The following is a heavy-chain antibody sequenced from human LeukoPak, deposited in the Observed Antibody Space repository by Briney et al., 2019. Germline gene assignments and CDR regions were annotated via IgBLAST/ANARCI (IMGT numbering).Heavy chain of an antibody. Sequence: SETLSLTCAVYGGSFSGYYWSWIRQPPGKGLEWIGEINHSGSTNYNPSLKSRVTVSVDTSKNQFSLSLDSVTAADTAVYYCARGLASGYPPIPFDYWGQGTLVTVSS. CDR3: ARGLASGYPPIPFDY. CDR1: GGSFSGYY. CDR2: INHSGST. J-gene: IGHJ4*02. D-gene: IGHD3-3*01. V-gene: IGHV4-34*01.